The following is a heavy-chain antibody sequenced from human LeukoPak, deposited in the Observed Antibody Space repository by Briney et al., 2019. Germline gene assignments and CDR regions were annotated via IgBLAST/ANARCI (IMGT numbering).Heavy chain of an antibody. J-gene: IGHJ6*03. V-gene: IGHV3-7*01. CDR1: GFTFSSYW. CDR2: IKQDGSEK. Sequence: PGGSLRLSCAASGFTFSSYWMSWVRQAPEKGLEWVANIKQDGSEKYYVDSVKGRFTISRDNAKNSLYLQMNSLRAEDTAVYYCARDGSSSWYNYYYYYMDVWGKGTTVTVSS. D-gene: IGHD6-13*01. CDR3: ARDGSSSWYNYYYYYMDV.